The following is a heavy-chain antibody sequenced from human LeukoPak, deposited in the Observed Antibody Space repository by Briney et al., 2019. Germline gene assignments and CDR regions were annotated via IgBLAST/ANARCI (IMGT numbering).Heavy chain of an antibody. D-gene: IGHD6-13*01. Sequence: PSETLSLTCTVSGYSISSGYYWGWIRQPPGKGLEWIGSIYHSGSTYYNPSLKSRVTISVDTSKNQFSLKLSSVTAADTAVYYCARQQKKQQLVPGSMNWFDPWGQGTLVTVSS. V-gene: IGHV4-38-2*02. CDR1: GYSISSGYY. CDR2: IYHSGST. CDR3: ARQQKKQQLVPGSMNWFDP. J-gene: IGHJ5*02.